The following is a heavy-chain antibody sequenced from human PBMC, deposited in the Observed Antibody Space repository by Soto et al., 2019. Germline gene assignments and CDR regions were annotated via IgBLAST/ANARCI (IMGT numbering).Heavy chain of an antibody. J-gene: IGHJ4*02. V-gene: IGHV1-18*01. D-gene: IGHD4-17*01. Sequence: QVQLVQSGGEVKKPGASVKVSCKASGYIFNSFGISWVRQAPGQGLEWMGWISAYTGNTKYAQNFQGRVTMTTDTSTSTAYMELRSLGSDDTDVYYCERMWTTGEIDYWGQGTLVTVSS. CDR1: GYIFNSFG. CDR3: ERMWTTGEIDY. CDR2: ISAYTGNT.